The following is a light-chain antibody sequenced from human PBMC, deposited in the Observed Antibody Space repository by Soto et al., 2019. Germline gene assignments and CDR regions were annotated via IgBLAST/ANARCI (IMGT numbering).Light chain of an antibody. CDR3: QQYNNWPPT. CDR1: QSFSSSY. Sequence: EIVLTQSPGTLSLSPGERATLSCRASQSFSSSYLAWYQQKPGQAPRLLIYGASNRATGIPDRFSGSGSGTDFTLTISSLESEDFAVYYCQQYNNWPPTFGHGTKVDIK. CDR2: GAS. J-gene: IGKJ1*01. V-gene: IGKV3-20*01.